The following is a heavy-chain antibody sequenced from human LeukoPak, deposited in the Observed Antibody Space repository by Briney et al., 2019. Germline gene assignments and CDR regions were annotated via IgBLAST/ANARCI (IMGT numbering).Heavy chain of an antibody. CDR3: VRDREAAADFDY. Sequence: SETLSLTCTVSGGSISSYYWSWIRQPAGKGLEWIGRIYTSGSTNYNPSLKSRVTMSVDTSKNQFSLKLSSVTAADTAVYYCVRDREAAADFDYWGQGTLVTVSS. J-gene: IGHJ4*02. V-gene: IGHV4-4*07. CDR1: GGSISSYY. CDR2: IYTSGST. D-gene: IGHD6-13*01.